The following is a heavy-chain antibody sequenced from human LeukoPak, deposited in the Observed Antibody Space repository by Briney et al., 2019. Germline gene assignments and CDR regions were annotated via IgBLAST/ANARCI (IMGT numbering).Heavy chain of an antibody. Sequence: SETLSLTCTVSGGSISSSSYYWGWIRQPPGKGLEWIGSIYYSGSTYYNPSLKSRVTISVDTSKNQFSLKLSSVTAADTAVYYCARVALPRSHFDYWGQGTLVTVSS. CDR2: IYYSGST. D-gene: IGHD1-26*01. CDR1: GGSISSSSYY. CDR3: ARVALPRSHFDY. V-gene: IGHV4-39*07. J-gene: IGHJ4*02.